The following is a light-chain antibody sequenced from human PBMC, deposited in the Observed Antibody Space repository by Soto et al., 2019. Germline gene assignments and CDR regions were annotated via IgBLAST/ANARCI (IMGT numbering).Light chain of an antibody. J-gene: IGKJ1*01. CDR3: QQRSNWT. Sequence: EIVLTQSPATLSLSPGERATLSCRASQSVSSYLAWYQQKPGQAPRLLIYDASNRATGIPARFSGSGSGTDFTLTISSLEPEDFAVYYCQQRSNWTFGQGTKVKSN. CDR1: QSVSSY. V-gene: IGKV3-11*01. CDR2: DAS.